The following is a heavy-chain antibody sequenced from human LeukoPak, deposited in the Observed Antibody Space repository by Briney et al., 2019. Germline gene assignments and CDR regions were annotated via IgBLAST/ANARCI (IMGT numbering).Heavy chain of an antibody. CDR1: GFTFSSYG. D-gene: IGHD6-19*01. CDR3: AKAGSGWYNWFDP. CDR2: IRYDGSNK. J-gene: IGHJ5*02. Sequence: GGSLRLSCAASGFTFSSYGMHWVRQAPGKGLEWVAFIRYDGSNKYYADSVEGRFTISRDNSKNTLYLQMNSLRAEDTAVYYCAKAGSGWYNWFDPWGQGTLVTVSS. V-gene: IGHV3-30*02.